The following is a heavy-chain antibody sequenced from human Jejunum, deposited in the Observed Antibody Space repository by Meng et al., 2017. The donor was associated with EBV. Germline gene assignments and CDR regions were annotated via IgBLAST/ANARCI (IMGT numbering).Heavy chain of an antibody. CDR1: GFSLGTSGVG. V-gene: IGHV2-5*02. CDR3: ARRYGDYVRYFDS. Sequence: QLPLKDSGPTLVKPTETLTLTCIVSGFSLGTSGVGVGWIRQPPGKALEWLAHIYWDENKRYSTSLRSRLSIMKDTSKSQVVLTMTNMDPVDTATYYCARRYGDYVRYFDSWGQGILVTVSS. J-gene: IGHJ4*02. D-gene: IGHD4-17*01. CDR2: IYWDENK.